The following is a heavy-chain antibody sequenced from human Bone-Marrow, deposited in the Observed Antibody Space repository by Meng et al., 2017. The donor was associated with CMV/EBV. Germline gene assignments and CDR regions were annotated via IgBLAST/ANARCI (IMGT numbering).Heavy chain of an antibody. J-gene: IGHJ6*02. CDR2: IYPGDTDT. CDR1: GYSFTSYW. CDR3: ARQGAVVPAAIRNYYYGMDV. V-gene: IGHV5-51*01. D-gene: IGHD2-2*02. Sequence: GESLKISCKGSGYSFTSYWIGWVRQMPGKGLEWMGFIYPGDTDTRYSPSFQGQVTISADKSISTAYLQWSSLKASDTAMYYCARQGAVVPAAIRNYYYGMDVWGQGTTVTVSS.